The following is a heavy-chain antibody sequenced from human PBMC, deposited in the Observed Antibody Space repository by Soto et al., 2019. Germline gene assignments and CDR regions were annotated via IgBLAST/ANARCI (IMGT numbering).Heavy chain of an antibody. CDR3: ARGRGYSYGYPYYFDY. Sequence: QVQLVQSGAEVKKPGSSVKVSCKASGGTFSSYAISWVRQAPGQGLEWMGGIIPIFGTANYAQKFQGRVTITADESTSTADMELSSLRSEDTAVYYCARGRGYSYGYPYYFDYWGQGTLVTVSS. CDR1: GGTFSSYA. CDR2: IIPIFGTA. J-gene: IGHJ4*02. D-gene: IGHD5-18*01. V-gene: IGHV1-69*01.